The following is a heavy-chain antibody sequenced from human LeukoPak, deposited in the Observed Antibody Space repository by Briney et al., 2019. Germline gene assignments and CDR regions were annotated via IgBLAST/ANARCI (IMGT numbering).Heavy chain of an antibody. CDR3: ATGYPNSGSYSFDY. CDR1: GFTFSSYG. CDR2: ISYDGSNK. V-gene: IGHV3-30*03. J-gene: IGHJ4*02. D-gene: IGHD1-26*01. Sequence: GGSLRLSCAASGFTFSSYGMHWVRQAPGKGLEWVAVISYDGSNKYYADSVKGRFTISRDNSKNTLYLQMNSLRAEDTAVYYCATGYPNSGSYSFDYWGQGTLVTVSS.